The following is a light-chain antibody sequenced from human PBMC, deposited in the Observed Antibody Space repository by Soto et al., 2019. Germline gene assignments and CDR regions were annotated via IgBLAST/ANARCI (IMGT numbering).Light chain of an antibody. CDR3: HQYTSPPRT. CDR2: GAS. V-gene: IGKV3-20*01. J-gene: IGKJ1*01. Sequence: EIVLTQSPGTLSLTPGERATLSCRASQSVPGNYLAWLQHKPGQAPRLLIYGASNRATDTPARFSGSGSGTDFTLTITRLEPEDFAVYYCHQYTSPPRTLGQGTRLEIK. CDR1: QSVPGNY.